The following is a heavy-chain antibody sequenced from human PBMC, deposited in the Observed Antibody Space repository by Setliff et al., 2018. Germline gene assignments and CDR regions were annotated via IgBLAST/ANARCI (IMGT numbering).Heavy chain of an antibody. CDR1: GDSISSSSYY. J-gene: IGHJ4*02. D-gene: IGHD6-19*01. CDR3: ARGRAGHSGH. Sequence: LSLTCSVSGDSISSSSYYWGWIRQPPGKGLEWIGSINYSGITYYSPSLKSRVIVSVDTSKNHVSLKLSSVTAADTAVYYCARGRAGHSGHWGQGTLVTVSS. V-gene: IGHV4-39*02. CDR2: INYSGIT.